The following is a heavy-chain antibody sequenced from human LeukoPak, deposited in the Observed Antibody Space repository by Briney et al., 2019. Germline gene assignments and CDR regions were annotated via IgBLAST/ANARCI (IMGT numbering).Heavy chain of an antibody. CDR2: VSSSGGNT. J-gene: IGHJ4*02. V-gene: IGHV3-23*01. CDR1: GFTFRDSA. Sequence: GGSLRLSCSASGFTFRDSAMTWVRQAPGKGLEWVSLVSSSGGNTYYPGSVKGRFSVSRDNAKDTLYLQVNSLRAEGTAVYYCAKTYYYDSSGYSDYWGQGTLVTVSA. D-gene: IGHD3-22*01. CDR3: AKTYYYDSSGYSDY.